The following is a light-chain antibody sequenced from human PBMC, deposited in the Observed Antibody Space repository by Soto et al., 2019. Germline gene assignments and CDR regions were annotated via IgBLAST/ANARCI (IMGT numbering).Light chain of an antibody. J-gene: IGKJ4*01. CDR3: QQHNNWPLT. CDR2: GAS. CDR1: QSVRSN. V-gene: IGKV3-15*01. Sequence: EIVMTQAPGTLSVSLGERATLSCRCSQSVRSNLAWYQQRPGQARRLLIYGASARSTGIPARISGNGSGTEFSLTIGSLQSEDSAVYYCQQHNNWPLTFGGGTKVDIK.